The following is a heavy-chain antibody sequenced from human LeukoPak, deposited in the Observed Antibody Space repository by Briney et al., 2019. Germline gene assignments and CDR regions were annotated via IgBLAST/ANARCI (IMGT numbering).Heavy chain of an antibody. Sequence: ASVKVSCKASGGTFSSYAISWVRQAPGQGLEWMGGIIPIFGTANYAQKFQGRVTITTDESTSTAYMELSSLRSEDMAVYYCARGVYYYDSSGYWFDYWGQGTLVTVSS. D-gene: IGHD3-22*01. CDR3: ARGVYYYDSSGYWFDY. J-gene: IGHJ4*02. CDR1: GGTFSSYA. V-gene: IGHV1-69*05. CDR2: IIPIFGTA.